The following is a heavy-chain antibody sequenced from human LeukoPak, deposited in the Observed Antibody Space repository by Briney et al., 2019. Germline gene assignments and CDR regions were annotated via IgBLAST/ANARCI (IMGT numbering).Heavy chain of an antibody. CDR2: ISSSSSYI. D-gene: IGHD2-2*01. J-gene: IGHJ4*02. Sequence: GGSLRLSCAASGFTFTSYTMNWVRQAPGKGLAGVSSISSSSSYIYYADSLKGRFTISRDNAKDSLYLQMNSLRAEDTAVYYCARGDIVVVPPLDDWGQGTLVTVSS. CDR1: GFTFTSYT. V-gene: IGHV3-21*01. CDR3: ARGDIVVVPPLDD.